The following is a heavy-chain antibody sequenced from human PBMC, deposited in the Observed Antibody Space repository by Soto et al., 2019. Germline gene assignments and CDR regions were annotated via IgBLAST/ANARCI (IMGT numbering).Heavy chain of an antibody. V-gene: IGHV4-39*01. D-gene: IGHD3-3*01. CDR2: IYYSGST. CDR1: VRSISSSSYY. Sequence: PSETLSLTCTVSVRSISSSSYYWGWIRQPPGKGLEWIGSIYYSGSTYYNPSLKSRVTISVDTSKNQFSLKLSSVTAADTAVYYCASGHYDFWSGFQDAFDIWGQGTMVTVSS. J-gene: IGHJ3*02. CDR3: ASGHYDFWSGFQDAFDI.